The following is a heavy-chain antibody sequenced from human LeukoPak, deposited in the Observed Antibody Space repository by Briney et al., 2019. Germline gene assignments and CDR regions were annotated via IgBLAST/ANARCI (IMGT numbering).Heavy chain of an antibody. Sequence: TGGSLRLSCAASGFTFSSYAMHWVRQAPGKGLEWVALISYDGSNKYYADSVKGRFAISRDSSKNRLYLQMNSLRAEDTAVYYCARDRDYGGNSALIWGQGTMVTVSS. CDR3: ARDRDYGGNSALI. CDR1: GFTFSSYA. V-gene: IGHV3-30*09. J-gene: IGHJ3*02. D-gene: IGHD4-23*01. CDR2: ISYDGSNK.